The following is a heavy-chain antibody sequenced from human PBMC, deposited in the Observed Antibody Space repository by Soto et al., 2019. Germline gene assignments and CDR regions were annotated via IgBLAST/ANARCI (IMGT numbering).Heavy chain of an antibody. CDR3: ASTSHYYSYGMDV. J-gene: IGHJ6*02. CDR2: IYPGDSDT. Sequence: GESLQISCKGSGYSFTSYWIGWVRQMPGKGLEWMGIIYPGDSDTRYSPSFQGQVTISADKSISTAYLQWSGLKASDTAMYYCASTSHYYSYGMDVWGQGTKVTVS. V-gene: IGHV5-51*01. CDR1: GYSFTSYW.